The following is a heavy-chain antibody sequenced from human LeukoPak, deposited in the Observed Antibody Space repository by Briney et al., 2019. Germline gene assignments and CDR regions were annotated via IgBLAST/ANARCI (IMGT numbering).Heavy chain of an antibody. CDR2: IYYNGNT. D-gene: IGHD3-22*01. CDR3: ARDPQTGYDSSGSGLDY. Sequence: SETLSLTCTVSGGSISTVNCYWGWIRQPPGKGLEWIGSIYYNGNTYYNPSLKSRVTISVDTSKNQFSLKVNSVTAADTAVYYCARDPQTGYDSSGSGLDYWGQGTLVTVSS. V-gene: IGHV4-39*07. CDR1: GGSISTVNCY. J-gene: IGHJ4*02.